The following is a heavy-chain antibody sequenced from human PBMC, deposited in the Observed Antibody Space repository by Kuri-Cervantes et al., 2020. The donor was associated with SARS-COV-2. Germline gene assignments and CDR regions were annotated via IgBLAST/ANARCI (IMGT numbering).Heavy chain of an antibody. V-gene: IGHV3-21*01. Sequence: GGSLRLSCAASGFTFSSYSMNWVRQAPGKGLEWVSSISSSSSYIYYADSVKGRFTISRDNAKNSLYLQMYSLRAEDTAVYYCARDRGEDIVVVVAASAYDYWGRGTLVTVSS. CDR2: ISSSSSYI. CDR1: GFTFSSYS. D-gene: IGHD2-15*01. CDR3: ARDRGEDIVVVVAASAYDY. J-gene: IGHJ4*02.